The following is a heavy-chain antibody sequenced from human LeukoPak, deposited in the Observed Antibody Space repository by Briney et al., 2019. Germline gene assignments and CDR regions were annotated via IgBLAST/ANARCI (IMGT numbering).Heavy chain of an antibody. Sequence: SVKVSCKASGGTFSSYAISWVRQAPGQGLEWMGGIIPIFGTANYAQKFQDRVTITTDESTSTAYMELSSLRSEDTAVYYCARWDYGTTSQNWFDPWGQGTLVTVSS. CDR3: ARWDYGTTSQNWFDP. D-gene: IGHD1-7*01. CDR1: GGTFSSYA. J-gene: IGHJ5*02. CDR2: IIPIFGTA. V-gene: IGHV1-69*05.